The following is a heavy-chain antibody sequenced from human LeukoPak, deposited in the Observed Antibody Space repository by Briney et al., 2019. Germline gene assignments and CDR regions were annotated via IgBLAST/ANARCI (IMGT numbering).Heavy chain of an antibody. V-gene: IGHV1-2*02. CDR3: AREGAVAGTENIDWFDP. J-gene: IGHJ5*02. D-gene: IGHD6-19*01. Sequence: ASVKVSCKASGYTFTGYYMHWVRQAPGQGLEWMGWINPNSGGTNYAQKFQGRVTMTRDTSISTAYMELSRLRSDDTAVYYCAREGAVAGTENIDWFDPWGQGTLVTVSS. CDR1: GYTFTGYY. CDR2: INPNSGGT.